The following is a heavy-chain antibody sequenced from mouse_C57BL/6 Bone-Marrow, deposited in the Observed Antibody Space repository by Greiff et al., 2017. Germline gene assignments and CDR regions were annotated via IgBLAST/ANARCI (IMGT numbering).Heavy chain of an antibody. CDR3: AREGYFWFAY. Sequence: VQLQQPGAERVKPGASVNLSSKASAYTFTSSWLPWVKQRPGQGLEWIGMIHPNSGSTNYNEKFKSKATLTVDKSSSTAYMQLSSLTSEDSAVYYCAREGYFWFAYWGQGTLVTVSA. D-gene: IGHD3-2*02. CDR1: AYTFTSSW. V-gene: IGHV1-64*01. CDR2: IHPNSGST. J-gene: IGHJ3*01.